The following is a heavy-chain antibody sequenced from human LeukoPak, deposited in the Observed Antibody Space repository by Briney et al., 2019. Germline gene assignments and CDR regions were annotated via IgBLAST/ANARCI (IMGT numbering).Heavy chain of an antibody. Sequence: SVKVSCKASRDTFTRCAFSWVRQAPGQGLGWIGGITPIDGTANFGQKFQGRVTITADESTSTAYMELSSLRSEDTAIYYCARDPGAPVRAFDVWGQGTMVTVSS. CDR3: ARDPGAPVRAFDV. CDR2: ITPIDGTA. V-gene: IGHV1-69*13. J-gene: IGHJ3*01. CDR1: RDTFTRCA. D-gene: IGHD3-10*01.